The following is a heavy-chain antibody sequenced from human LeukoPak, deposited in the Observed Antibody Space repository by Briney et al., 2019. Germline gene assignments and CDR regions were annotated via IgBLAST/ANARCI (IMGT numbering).Heavy chain of an antibody. Sequence: PGGSLRLSCAASGFGFTFSTSVIHWVRQAPGKGLEWVAAISHDGNGKYYAESVKGRFTISRDNSKNTVYVEMSSLRVEDTAVYFCTREGESSGYAGAFDIWGHGTMVTVS. CDR3: TREGESSGYAGAFDI. CDR2: ISHDGNGK. CDR1: GFGFTFSTSV. J-gene: IGHJ3*02. D-gene: IGHD3-22*01. V-gene: IGHV3-30-3*01.